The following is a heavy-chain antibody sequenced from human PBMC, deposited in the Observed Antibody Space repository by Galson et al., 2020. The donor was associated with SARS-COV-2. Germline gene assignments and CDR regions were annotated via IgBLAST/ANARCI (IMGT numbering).Heavy chain of an antibody. D-gene: IGHD2-21*02. V-gene: IGHV1-69*02. CDR3: ASPSGNSVGAFDI. CDR2: IIPILGIA. Sequence: SVKVSCKASGGTFSSYTISWVRQAPGQGLEWMGRIIPILGIANYAQKFQGRVTITADKSTSTAYMELSSLRSEDTAVYYCASPSGNSVGAFDIWGQGTMVTVSS. CDR1: GGTFSSYT. J-gene: IGHJ3*02.